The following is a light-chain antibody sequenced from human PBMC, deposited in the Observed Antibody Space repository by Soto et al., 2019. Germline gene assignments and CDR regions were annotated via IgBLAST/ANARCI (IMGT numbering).Light chain of an antibody. CDR2: RNN. CDR1: RSNTGRNF. Sequence: QSVLTQSPSASGTPGQRVTISCSGSRSNTGRNFAYWYQHVPGTAPRLLIQRNNERPSGVPDRFSGSKSGTSVSLAISGLRSDDEATYYCAAWDDTLDAQVFGGGTKLTVL. V-gene: IGLV1-47*01. J-gene: IGLJ3*02. CDR3: AAWDDTLDAQV.